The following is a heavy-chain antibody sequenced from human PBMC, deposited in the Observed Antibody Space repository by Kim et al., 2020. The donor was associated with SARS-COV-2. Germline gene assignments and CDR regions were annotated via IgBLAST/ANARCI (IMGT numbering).Heavy chain of an antibody. CDR3: TTDRHRVDTVMVRDY. Sequence: GGSLRLSCAASGFTFSDYYMNWIRQAPGKGLEWVAYISSSGSTKYYADSVKGRFTISRDNAERSLYLQMNSLRVEDTAVYYCTTDRHRVDTVMVRDYWGQGALVTVSS. CDR1: GFTFSDYY. CDR2: ISSSGSTK. J-gene: IGHJ4*02. V-gene: IGHV3-11*01. D-gene: IGHD3-3*01.